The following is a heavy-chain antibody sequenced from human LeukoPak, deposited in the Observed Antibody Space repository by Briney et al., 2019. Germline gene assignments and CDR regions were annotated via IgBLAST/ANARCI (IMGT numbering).Heavy chain of an antibody. Sequence: PGGSLRLSCAASGFTFSSYAMRWVRQAPGKGLEWVSAISGSGGSTYYADSVKGQFTISRDNSKNTLYLQMNSLGAEDTAVYYCAKHRTDIRRVSDTVVTRRYSGGFDYWGQGTLVTVSS. J-gene: IGHJ4*02. CDR2: ISGSGGST. V-gene: IGHV3-23*01. CDR1: GFTFSSYA. CDR3: AKHRTDIRRVSDTVVTRRYSGGFDY. D-gene: IGHD4-23*01.